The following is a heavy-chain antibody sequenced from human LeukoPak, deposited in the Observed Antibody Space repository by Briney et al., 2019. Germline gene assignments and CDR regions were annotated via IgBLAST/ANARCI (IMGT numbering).Heavy chain of an antibody. V-gene: IGHV4-39*01. CDR1: GGSISSYY. Sequence: SETLFLTCTVSGGSISSYYWGWIRQPPGKGLEWIGSIYYSGSTYYNPSLKSRVTISVDTSKNQFSLKLSSVTAADTAVYYCARHDERGLLRFGELLSGFDYWGQGTLVTVSS. J-gene: IGHJ4*02. CDR2: IYYSGST. D-gene: IGHD3-10*01. CDR3: ARHDERGLLRFGELLSGFDY.